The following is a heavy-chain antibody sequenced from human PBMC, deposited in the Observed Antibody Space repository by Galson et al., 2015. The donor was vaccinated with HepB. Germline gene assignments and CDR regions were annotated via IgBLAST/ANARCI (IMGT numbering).Heavy chain of an antibody. CDR3: AREASGTFHAFDI. J-gene: IGHJ3*02. CDR2: IDIIDTTT. CDR1: GFTFSNYR. Sequence: SLRLSCAASGFTFSNYRLNWVRQAPGKGLEWVSYIDIIDTTTQYADSVKGRFTISRDNAKNSLFRQMNILRDEDTAVYYCAREASGTFHAFDIWGQGTMVTVSS. V-gene: IGHV3-48*02.